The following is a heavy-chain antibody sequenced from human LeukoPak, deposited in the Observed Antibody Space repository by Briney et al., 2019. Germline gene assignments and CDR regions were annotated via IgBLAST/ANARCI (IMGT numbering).Heavy chain of an antibody. CDR2: ISGSGGTT. CDR1: GFTFSDYA. D-gene: IGHD4-17*01. V-gene: IGHV3-23*01. J-gene: IGHJ4*02. Sequence: PGGSLRLSCAASGFTFSDYAMRWVRQAPGKGLEWVSSISGSGGTTYYADSVKGRFTVSRDNSKNTLYLQMNSLKASDTAMYYCASSTAVTTHYFGFWGQGALVTVSS. CDR3: ASSTAVTTHYFGF.